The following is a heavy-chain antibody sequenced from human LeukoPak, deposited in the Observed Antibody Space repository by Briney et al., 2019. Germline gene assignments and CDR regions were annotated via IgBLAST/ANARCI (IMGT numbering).Heavy chain of an antibody. CDR1: GFTFSSYG. CDR3: ARALKYYYDTPDY. CDR2: IWYDGSNK. Sequence: AGGSLRLSCAASGFTFSSYGMHWVRQAPGKGLEWVAVIWYDGSNKYYADSVKGRFTISRDNSENTLYLQMNSLRAEDTAVYYCARALKYYYDTPDYWGQGTLVTVSS. D-gene: IGHD3-22*01. V-gene: IGHV3-33*01. J-gene: IGHJ4*02.